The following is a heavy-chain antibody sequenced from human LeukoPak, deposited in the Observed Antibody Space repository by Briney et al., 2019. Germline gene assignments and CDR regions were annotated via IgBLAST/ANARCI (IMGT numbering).Heavy chain of an antibody. CDR3: AKLISSIAAAGMNY. Sequence: WGSLRLSCAASGFTFSSYAMSWVRQAPGKGLEWVSAISGSGGSTYYADSVKGRFTISRDNSKNTLYLQMNSLRAEDTAVYYCAKLISSIAAAGMNYWGQGTLVTVSS. CDR2: ISGSGGST. J-gene: IGHJ4*02. CDR1: GFTFSSYA. D-gene: IGHD6-13*01. V-gene: IGHV3-23*01.